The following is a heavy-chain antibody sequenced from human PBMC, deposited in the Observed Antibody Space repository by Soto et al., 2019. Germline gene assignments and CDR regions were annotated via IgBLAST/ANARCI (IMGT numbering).Heavy chain of an antibody. D-gene: IGHD6-13*01. CDR1: GGSISSGGYY. CDR2: IYYSGST. Sequence: SEPLSLTCTVPGGSISSGGYYWSWIRQHPGKGLEWIGYIYYSGSTYYNPSLKSRVTISVDTSKNQFSLKLSSVTAADTAVYYCARGGEIAEHDAFDIWGQGTMVTVSS. V-gene: IGHV4-31*03. CDR3: ARGGEIAEHDAFDI. J-gene: IGHJ3*02.